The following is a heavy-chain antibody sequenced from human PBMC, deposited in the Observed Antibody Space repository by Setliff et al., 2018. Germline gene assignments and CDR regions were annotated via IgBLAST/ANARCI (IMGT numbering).Heavy chain of an antibody. V-gene: IGHV3-53*01. CDR2: IYTGGST. CDR1: GFTVTSNY. CDR3: ARDLGARYCSGGSCSHYYYYYYMDV. J-gene: IGHJ6*03. Sequence: GGSLRLSCAASGFTVTSNYMSWVRQAPGKGLEWVSVIYTGGSTYYADSVKGRFTISRDNSKNTLYLQMNSLRAEDTAVYYCARDLGARYCSGGSCSHYYYYYYMDVWGKGTTVTVSS. D-gene: IGHD2-15*01.